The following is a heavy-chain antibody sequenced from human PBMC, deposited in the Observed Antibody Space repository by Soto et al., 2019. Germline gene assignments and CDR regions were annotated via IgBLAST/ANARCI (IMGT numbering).Heavy chain of an antibody. CDR1: GFTFSSYW. D-gene: IGHD5-12*01. CDR3: ARDVTYSGYDIHFDY. J-gene: IGHJ4*02. CDR2: IKSDGTTT. Sequence: GGSLRLSCAASGFTFSSYWMHWVRQAPGKGLVWLSRIKSDGTTTSYADSVKGRFTISRDNAKNTLYLQMNSLRAEDTAVYYCARDVTYSGYDIHFDYWGQGALVTVSS. V-gene: IGHV3-74*01.